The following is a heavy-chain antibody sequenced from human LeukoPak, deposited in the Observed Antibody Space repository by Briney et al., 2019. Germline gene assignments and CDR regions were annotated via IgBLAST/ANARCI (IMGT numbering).Heavy chain of an antibody. Sequence: PGRSLRLSCAASGFTFSSYAMSWVRQAPGKGLEWVSAISGSGGDIYYADSVAGRFTISRDNSKNTLYLQMNSLRAEDTAVYYCAKDVGRPTSYAFDFWGQGTMFTVSS. J-gene: IGHJ3*01. V-gene: IGHV3-23*01. CDR2: ISGSGGDI. CDR1: GFTFSSYA. CDR3: AKDVGRPTSYAFDF. D-gene: IGHD1-1*01.